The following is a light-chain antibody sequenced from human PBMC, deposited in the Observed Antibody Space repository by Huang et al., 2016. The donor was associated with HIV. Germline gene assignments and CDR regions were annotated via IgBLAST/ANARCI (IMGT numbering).Light chain of an antibody. V-gene: IGKV3-20*01. Sequence: IVLTQSPGTLSLSPGERATLSCRASQRVDSSYLAWYQQKPGQAPRLLIYGASSRATSIPDRFSGSGSGTDFTLTISRLEPEDFAVYYCQQYGSSPPKLTFGGGTKVEMK. J-gene: IGKJ4*01. CDR2: GAS. CDR1: QRVDSSY. CDR3: QQYGSSPPKLT.